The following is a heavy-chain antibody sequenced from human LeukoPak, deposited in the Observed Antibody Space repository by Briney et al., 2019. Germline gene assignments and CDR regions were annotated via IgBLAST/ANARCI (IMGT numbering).Heavy chain of an antibody. CDR1: GFTFSSYA. D-gene: IGHD4-17*01. V-gene: IGHV3-23*01. J-gene: IGHJ3*01. CDR2: IRGSGDIT. Sequence: GGSLRLSCAASGFTFSSYAMIWVRQAPGKGLEWVSAIRGSGDITLYADSVKGRFTIPRDNSKNTLYLQMNRLRGEDTAVYYCARDPNGDYLGAFDFRGQGTMASVSS. CDR3: ARDPNGDYLGAFDF.